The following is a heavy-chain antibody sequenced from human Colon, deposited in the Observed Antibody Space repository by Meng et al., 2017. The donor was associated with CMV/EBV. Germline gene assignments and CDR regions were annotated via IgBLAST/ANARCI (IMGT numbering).Heavy chain of an antibody. CDR1: GLSVSNDYW. CDR2: VSQDGRT. D-gene: IGHD6-19*01. V-gene: IGHV4-4*02. J-gene: IGHJ4*01. CDR3: ASSSGWWRIDY. Sequence: VQLQESGPRLVTPSGTLSLTCAVSGLSVSNDYWWTWVRQAPGKGLEWIGEVSQDGRTNSNPSLKSRLSMSGDKSKNQFSLNLRFVTAADTASYFCASSSGWWRIDYWGHGTLVTVSS.